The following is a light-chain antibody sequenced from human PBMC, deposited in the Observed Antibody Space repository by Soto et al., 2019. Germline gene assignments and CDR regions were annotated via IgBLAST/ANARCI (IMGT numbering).Light chain of an antibody. CDR2: GAS. Sequence: TQSPSTLSASVGDRVTITCRASQSISSNYLAWYQQKPGQAPRLLIYGASSRATGIPDRFSGSGSGTEFTLTISRLEPEDFAVYYCQQYGGSPRTVGQGTKVDIK. V-gene: IGKV3-20*01. J-gene: IGKJ1*01. CDR1: QSISSNY. CDR3: QQYGGSPRT.